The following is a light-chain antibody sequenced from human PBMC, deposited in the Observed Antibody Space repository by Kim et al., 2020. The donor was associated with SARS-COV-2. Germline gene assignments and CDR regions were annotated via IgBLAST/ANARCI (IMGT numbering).Light chain of an antibody. CDR2: KAS. Sequence: DIQMTQSPSTLSASVGDRVTITCRASQSISTWLAWYQQKPGKAPKLLIYKASNLESGVPSRFRGSGSGTEFTLTISSLQPDDFATYYFQQYNSYSYTFGQGTKLEI. CDR3: QQYNSYSYT. J-gene: IGKJ2*01. CDR1: QSISTW. V-gene: IGKV1-5*03.